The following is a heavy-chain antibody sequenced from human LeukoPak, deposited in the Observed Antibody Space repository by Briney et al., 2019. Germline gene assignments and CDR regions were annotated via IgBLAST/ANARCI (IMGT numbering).Heavy chain of an antibody. Sequence: GGSLRLSCAASGFTFSSYAMHWVRQAPGKGLEWVAVISYDGSNKYYADSVKGRFTISRDNSKNTLYLQMNSLRAEDTAVCYCARGSPIWFGELLYYFDYWGQGTLVTVSS. CDR1: GFTFSSYA. V-gene: IGHV3-30-3*01. CDR3: ARGSPIWFGELLYYFDY. CDR2: ISYDGSNK. D-gene: IGHD3-10*01. J-gene: IGHJ4*02.